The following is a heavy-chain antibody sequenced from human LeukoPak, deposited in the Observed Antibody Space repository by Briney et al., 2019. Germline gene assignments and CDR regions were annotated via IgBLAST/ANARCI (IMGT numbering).Heavy chain of an antibody. D-gene: IGHD6-13*01. CDR3: ARRISVSSWYHLWGYYYYGMDV. J-gene: IGHJ6*02. CDR2: MNPNSGNT. Sequence: ASVKVSCKASGYTFTSYDINWVRQATGQGLEWMGWMNPNSGNTGYAQKFQGGVTMTRNTSISTAYMELSSLRSEDTAVYYCARRISVSSWYHLWGYYYYGMDVWGQGTTVTVSS. CDR1: GYTFTSYD. V-gene: IGHV1-8*01.